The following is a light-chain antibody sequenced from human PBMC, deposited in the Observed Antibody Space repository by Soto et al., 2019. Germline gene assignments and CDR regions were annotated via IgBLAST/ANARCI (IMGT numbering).Light chain of an antibody. CDR2: DVR. V-gene: IGLV2-14*01. J-gene: IGLJ1*01. Sequence: QSALTQPASVSGSPGQSITISCTGTSSDVDGYNYVSWYQQHPGKATKLMIYDVRNRPSGVSNRFSGSKSVNTASLTISGLQAEDEADYYCSSYTTISTYVFGTGTKVTVL. CDR1: SSDVDGYNY. CDR3: SSYTTISTYV.